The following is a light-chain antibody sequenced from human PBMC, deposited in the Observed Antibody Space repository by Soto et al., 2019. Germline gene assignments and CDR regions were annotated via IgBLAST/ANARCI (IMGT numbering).Light chain of an antibody. J-gene: IGKJ1*01. CDR2: GAS. V-gene: IGKV3-15*01. Sequence: EVVMSQSPATLFVSPGERATLSCRASQSVSSNLAWYQQKPGQAPRLLIYGASTRAAGIPATFSGSGSGTEFTLTISSLQSEDFSTYYCQQYHSYWTFGQGTKVDIK. CDR3: QQYHSYWT. CDR1: QSVSSN.